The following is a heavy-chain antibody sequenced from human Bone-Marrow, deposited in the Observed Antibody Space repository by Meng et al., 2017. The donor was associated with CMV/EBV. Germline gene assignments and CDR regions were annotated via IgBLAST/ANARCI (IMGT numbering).Heavy chain of an antibody. D-gene: IGHD1-1*01. CDR1: GGSISSYY. J-gene: IGHJ6*02. V-gene: IGHV4-59*01. CDR2: NYYSGST. CDR3: ARMYNWNDVGYYGMDV. Sequence: SETLSLTCNVSGGSISSYYWSWIRQPPGKGLEWIGYNYYSGSTNYNPSLKSRVTISVDTSKNQFSLKLSSVTAADTAVYYCARMYNWNDVGYYGMDVWGQGTTVTGSS.